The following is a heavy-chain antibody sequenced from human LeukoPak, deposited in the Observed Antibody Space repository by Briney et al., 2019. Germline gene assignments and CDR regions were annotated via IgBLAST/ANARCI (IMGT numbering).Heavy chain of an antibody. CDR3: ARGGIQVSGIDEFDY. D-gene: IGHD6-19*01. CDR2: IGIRGDT. CDR1: GFTFIDYD. J-gene: IGHJ4*02. Sequence: GGSLRLSCAASGFTFIDYDMHWVRQVIGKGLEWVSAIGIRGDTHYSGSVKGRFTISRENAESSLYLQMDSLRAEDMAVYYCARGGIQVSGIDEFDYWGQGTLVTVSS. V-gene: IGHV3-13*01.